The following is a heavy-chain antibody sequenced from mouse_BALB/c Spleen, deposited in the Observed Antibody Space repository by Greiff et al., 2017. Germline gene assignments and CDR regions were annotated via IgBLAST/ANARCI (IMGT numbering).Heavy chain of an antibody. Sequence: VQGVESGPGLVAPSQSLSITCTVSGFSLTGYGVNWVRQPPGKGLEWLGMIWGDGSTDYNSALKSRLSISKDNSKSQVFLKMNSLQTDDTARYYCARESYGNYVLYYYAMDYWGQGTSVTVSS. D-gene: IGHD2-1*01. CDR3: ARESYGNYVLYYYAMDY. J-gene: IGHJ4*01. CDR1: GFSLTGYG. V-gene: IGHV2-6-7*01. CDR2: IWGDGST.